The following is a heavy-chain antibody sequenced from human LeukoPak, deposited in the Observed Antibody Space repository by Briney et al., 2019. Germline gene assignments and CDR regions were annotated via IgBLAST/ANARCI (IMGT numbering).Heavy chain of an antibody. D-gene: IGHD3-10*01. CDR2: ISYDGSNK. Sequence: GGSLRLSCAASGFTFSSYGMHWVRQAPGKGLEWVAVISYDGSNKYYADSVKGRFTISRDNSKNTLYLQMNSLRAEDTAVYYCAREGVITVYYFDHWGQGTQVTVSS. V-gene: IGHV3-30*03. CDR1: GFTFSSYG. CDR3: AREGVITVYYFDH. J-gene: IGHJ4*02.